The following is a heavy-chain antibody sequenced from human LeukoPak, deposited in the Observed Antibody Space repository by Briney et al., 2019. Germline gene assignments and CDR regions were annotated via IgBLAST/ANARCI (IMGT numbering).Heavy chain of an antibody. CDR3: ARGPVVPAADYYYYMDV. D-gene: IGHD2-2*01. V-gene: IGHV4-34*01. CDR2: INHSGST. CDR1: GFTFSSYA. J-gene: IGHJ6*03. Sequence: GSLRLSCAASGFTFSSYAMSWIRQPPGKGLEWIGEINHSGSTNYNPSLKSRVTISVDTSKNQFSLKLSSVTAADTAVYYCARGPVVPAADYYYYMDVWGKGTTVTVSS.